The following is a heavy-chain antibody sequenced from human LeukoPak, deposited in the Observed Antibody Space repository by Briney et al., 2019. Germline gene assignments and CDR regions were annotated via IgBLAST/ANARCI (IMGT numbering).Heavy chain of an antibody. CDR1: GFTFSGSA. J-gene: IGHJ5*02. CDR2: LRSKANNYAT. Sequence: GGSLRLSCEASGFTFSGSAMHWVRQAPGKGLEWVGRLRSKANNYATHYAASVRGRFTISREDSKNTRYLEMNSLKVEDTAVYYCTSQAGYSSSWKTWGQGTLVTVSS. CDR3: TSQAGYSSSWKT. V-gene: IGHV3-73*01. D-gene: IGHD6-13*01.